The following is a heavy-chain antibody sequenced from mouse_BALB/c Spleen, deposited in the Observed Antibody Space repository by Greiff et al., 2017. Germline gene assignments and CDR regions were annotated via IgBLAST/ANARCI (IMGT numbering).Heavy chain of an antibody. CDR3: ARDMITTEGFAY. Sequence: DVQLQESGPGLVKPSQSLSLTCSVTGYSITSGYYWNWIRQFPGNKLEWMGYISYDGSNNYNPSLKNRISITRDTSKNQFFLKLNSVTTEDTATYYCARDMITTEGFAYWGQGTLVTVSA. D-gene: IGHD2-4*01. CDR1: GYSITSGYY. J-gene: IGHJ3*01. CDR2: ISYDGSN. V-gene: IGHV3-6*02.